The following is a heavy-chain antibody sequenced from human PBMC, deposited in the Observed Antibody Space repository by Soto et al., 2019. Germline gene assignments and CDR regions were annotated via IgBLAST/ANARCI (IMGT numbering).Heavy chain of an antibody. J-gene: IGHJ4*02. Sequence: HPGGSLRLSCAASGFTFRSYAMSWVRQAPGKGLEWVSAISGDDSSTYYADSVKGRFTISRDNYKNTLCLQMDSLRAEDTAIFYCAKGSSGSRPYYFDYWGQGSLVTVSS. CDR1: GFTFRSYA. V-gene: IGHV3-23*01. CDR3: AKGSSGSRPYYFDY. CDR2: ISGDDSST. D-gene: IGHD3-22*01.